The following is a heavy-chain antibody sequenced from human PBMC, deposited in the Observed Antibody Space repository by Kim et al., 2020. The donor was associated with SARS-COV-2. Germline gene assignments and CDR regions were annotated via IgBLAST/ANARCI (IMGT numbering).Heavy chain of an antibody. V-gene: IGHV4-39*01. CDR3: ARHFRGTSMRFLVLFQFDY. CDR2: VYYTGST. D-gene: IGHD2-2*01. CDR1: GASISSGGYY. Sequence: SETLSLTCTVSGASISSGGYYWSWIRQPPGKGLEWIGSVYYTGSTYYNPSLKSRVTISVDTSKNQFSLKLSSVTAADTAVYYCARHFRGTSMRFLVLFQFDYWGQGTLVTVSS. J-gene: IGHJ4*02.